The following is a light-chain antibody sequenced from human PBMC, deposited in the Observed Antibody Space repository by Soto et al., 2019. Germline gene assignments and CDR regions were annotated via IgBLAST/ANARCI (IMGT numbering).Light chain of an antibody. J-gene: IGLJ1*01. CDR2: DVS. V-gene: IGLV2-11*01. Sequence: QSVLTQPRSVSGSPGQSVTISCTGTSSDFGGYNYVSWYQHHPGKAPKLMIYDVSERPSGVPDRFSGSKSGNTASLTISGLQAEDEADYYGFSYAGTFYVFGNGTKATVL. CDR1: SSDFGGYNY. CDR3: FSYAGTFYV.